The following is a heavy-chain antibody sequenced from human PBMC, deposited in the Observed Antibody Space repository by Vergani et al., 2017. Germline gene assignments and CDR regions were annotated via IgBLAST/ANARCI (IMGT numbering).Heavy chain of an antibody. V-gene: IGHV4-59*01. CDR1: GGSISSYY. J-gene: IGHJ5*02. CDR3: ASGPYCSGGSCYYNWFDP. D-gene: IGHD2-15*01. CDR2: IYYSGST. Sequence: QVQLQESGPGLVKPSETLSLTCTVSGGSISSYYWSWIRQPPGKGLEWIGYIYYSGSTNYNPSLKSRVTISVDTAKNQFSLKLSSVTAADTAVYYCASGPYCSGGSCYYNWFDPWGQGTLVTVSS.